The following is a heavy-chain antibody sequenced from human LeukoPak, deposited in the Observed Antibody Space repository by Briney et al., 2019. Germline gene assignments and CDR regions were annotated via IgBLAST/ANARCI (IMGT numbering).Heavy chain of an antibody. CDR3: ARTDYSLP. J-gene: IGHJ5*02. Sequence: KTSETLSLTCTVSGGSISSGSYYWSWIRQSPGMGLEWIGEISQNGKTNYNPSFESRVTISLDTSKNQFSLHLSSLTAADTAVYYCARTDYSLPWGQGTPVTVSS. CDR1: GGSISSGSYY. D-gene: IGHD4-11*01. CDR2: ISQNGKT. V-gene: IGHV4-39*07.